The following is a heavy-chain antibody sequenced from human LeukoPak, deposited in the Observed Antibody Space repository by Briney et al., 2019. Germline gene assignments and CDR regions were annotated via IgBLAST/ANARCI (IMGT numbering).Heavy chain of an antibody. V-gene: IGHV3-23*01. CDR2: ISGSGGST. D-gene: IGHD3-3*01. J-gene: IGHJ5*02. Sequence: PGGSLRLSCAASGFTFSSYAMSWVRQAPGKGLEWVSAISGSGGSTYYADSVKGRFTISRDNSKNTLYLQMNSLRAEDTAVYYCAKGRFLEWLLPNNWFDPWGQGTLVTVSS. CDR3: AKGRFLEWLLPNNWFDP. CDR1: GFTFSSYA.